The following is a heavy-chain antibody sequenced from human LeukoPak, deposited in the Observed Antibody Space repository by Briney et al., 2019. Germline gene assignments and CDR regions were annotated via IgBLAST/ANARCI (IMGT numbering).Heavy chain of an antibody. CDR2: ISSSGGST. J-gene: IGHJ4*02. D-gene: IGHD3-10*01. V-gene: IGHV3-23*01. CDR3: AKDYSMVRGVMRYFDY. CDR1: GFIFSNYG. Sequence: GGSLRLSCAASGFIFSNYGMTWVRQAPGKGLEWVSAISSSGGSTYYADSVKGRFTISRDNSQNTLYLQMNSLRAEDTAVYYCAKDYSMVRGVMRYFDYWGQGTLVTVSS.